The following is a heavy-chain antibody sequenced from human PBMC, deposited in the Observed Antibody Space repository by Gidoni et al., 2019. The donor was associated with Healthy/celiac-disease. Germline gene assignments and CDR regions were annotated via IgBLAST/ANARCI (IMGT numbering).Heavy chain of an antibody. V-gene: IGHV1-69*08. CDR3: ARDLGAAMVTLGNY. J-gene: IGHJ4*02. D-gene: IGHD5-18*01. Sequence: QVQLVQSGAEVKKPGSSVKVSCTASGGTFSSYTISWVRQAPGQGLEWMGRIIPILGIANYAQKFQGRVTITADKSTSTAYMELSSLRSEDTAVYYCARDLGAAMVTLGNYWGQGTLVTVSS. CDR1: GGTFSSYT. CDR2: IIPILGIA.